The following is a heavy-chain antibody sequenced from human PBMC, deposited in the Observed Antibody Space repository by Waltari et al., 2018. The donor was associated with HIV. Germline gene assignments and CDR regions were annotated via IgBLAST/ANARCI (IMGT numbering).Heavy chain of an antibody. D-gene: IGHD3-22*01. CDR1: GFAPTTYS. CDR3: ASPVTVHYDSRGLPYGLDV. J-gene: IGHJ6*02. CDR2: ISRNAKTI. Sequence: EVQLVESGGGLVQPGGSLRPSCAASGFAPTTYSMSWVRQASGQGLELIAYISRNAKTINYAFSVKGRFTTASDNTKNSLYQQMNSLRSEDTAVYYCASPVTVHYDSRGLPYGLDVWGQWTAVIVSS. V-gene: IGHV3-48*04.